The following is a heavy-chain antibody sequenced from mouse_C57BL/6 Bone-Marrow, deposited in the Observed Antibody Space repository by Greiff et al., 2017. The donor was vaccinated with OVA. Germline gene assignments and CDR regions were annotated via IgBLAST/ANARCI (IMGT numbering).Heavy chain of an antibody. Sequence: VQLQQPGAELVRPGSSVKLSCKASGYTFTSYWMDWVKQRPGQGLEWIGNIYPSDSETHYNQKFKDKATLTVDKSSSTAYMQLSSLTSEDSAVYYCARRGLRRRGYAMDYWGQGTSVTFSS. J-gene: IGHJ4*01. CDR1: GYTFTSYW. CDR3: ARRGLRRRGYAMDY. D-gene: IGHD2-4*01. CDR2: IYPSDSET. V-gene: IGHV1-61*01.